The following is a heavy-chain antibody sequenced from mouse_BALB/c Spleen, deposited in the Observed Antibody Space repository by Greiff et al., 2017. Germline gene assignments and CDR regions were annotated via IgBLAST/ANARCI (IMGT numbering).Heavy chain of an antibody. D-gene: IGHD2-1*01. Sequence: VQLQQPGAELVMPGASVKMSCKASGYTFTDYWMHWVKQRPGQGLEWIGAIDTSDSYTSYNQKFKGKATLTVDESSSTAYMQLSSLTSEDSAVYYCARKPLYGNGDYWGQGTTLTVSS. CDR2: IDTSDSYT. CDR1: GYTFTDYW. CDR3: ARKPLYGNGDY. J-gene: IGHJ2*01. V-gene: IGHV1-69*01.